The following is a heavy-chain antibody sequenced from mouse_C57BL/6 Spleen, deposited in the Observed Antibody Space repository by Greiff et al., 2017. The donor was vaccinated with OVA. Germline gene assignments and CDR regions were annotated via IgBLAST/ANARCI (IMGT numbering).Heavy chain of an antibody. D-gene: IGHD1-1*01. V-gene: IGHV1-64*01. CDR1: GYTFTSYW. CDR2: IHPNSGST. CDR3: ARGGLLRDYYAMDY. Sequence: VQLQQPGAELVKPGASVKLSCKASGYTFTSYWMHWVKQRPGQGLEWIGMIHPNSGSTNYNEKFKSKATLTVDKSSSTAYMQLSSLTSEDSAVYYCARGGLLRDYYAMDYWGQGTSVTVSS. J-gene: IGHJ4*01.